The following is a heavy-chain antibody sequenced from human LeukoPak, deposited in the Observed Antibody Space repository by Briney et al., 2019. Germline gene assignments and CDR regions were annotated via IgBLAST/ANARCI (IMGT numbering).Heavy chain of an antibody. V-gene: IGHV3-7*01. Sequence: HSGGSLRLSCAVPGFTFSNYWMNWVRQAPGKGLEWVSNIKQAGSEKYYVDSVKGRFTISRDNAKDSLYLQMNSLRVEDTAVYYCARGGSNWGQGTLVTVSS. J-gene: IGHJ4*02. D-gene: IGHD3-10*01. CDR3: ARGGSN. CDR2: IKQAGSEK. CDR1: GFTFSNYW.